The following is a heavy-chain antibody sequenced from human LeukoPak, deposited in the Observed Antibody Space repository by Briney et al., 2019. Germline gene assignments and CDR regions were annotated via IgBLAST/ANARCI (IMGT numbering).Heavy chain of an antibody. Sequence: GGSLRLSCAASGFMFSNYWMSWVRQAPGKGLEWVDNIKPDGSQKNYVDSVKGRFTISRDNAKNSLSLQMNSQRAEDTAVYYCGPNSYWGQGTLVTVSS. D-gene: IGHD4-11*01. CDR1: GFMFSNYW. J-gene: IGHJ4*02. V-gene: IGHV3-7*01. CDR3: GPNSY. CDR2: IKPDGSQK.